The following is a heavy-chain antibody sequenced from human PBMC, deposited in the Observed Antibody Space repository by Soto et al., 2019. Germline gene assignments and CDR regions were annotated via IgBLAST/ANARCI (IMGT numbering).Heavy chain of an antibody. Sequence: SVKVSCKASGGTFSSYAIGWVRQAPGQGLEWMGGIIPIFGTANYAQKFQGRVTITADESTSTAYMELSSLRSEDTAVYYCARDLEADSGINWFDPWGQGTLVTVSS. V-gene: IGHV1-69*13. D-gene: IGHD1-26*01. CDR3: ARDLEADSGINWFDP. CDR2: IIPIFGTA. J-gene: IGHJ5*02. CDR1: GGTFSSYA.